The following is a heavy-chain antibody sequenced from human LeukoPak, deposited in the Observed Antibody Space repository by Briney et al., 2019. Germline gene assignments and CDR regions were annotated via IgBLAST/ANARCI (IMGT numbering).Heavy chain of an antibody. CDR1: GGSINSYY. J-gene: IGHJ4*02. Sequence: SETLSLTCTVSGGSINSYYWSWVRQPPGKGLEWIWYIYYSGSTDYNPSLKSRVTISVDTSKNQFSLKLSSVTAADTAVYYCARGLSGRGHYSDYWCQGMLVTASS. D-gene: IGHD3-10*01. CDR3: ARGLSGRGHYSDY. V-gene: IGHV4-59*01. CDR2: IYYSGST.